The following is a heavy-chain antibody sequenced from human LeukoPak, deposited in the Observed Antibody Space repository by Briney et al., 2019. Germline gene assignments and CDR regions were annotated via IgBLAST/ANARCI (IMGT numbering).Heavy chain of an antibody. CDR1: GGSISSDIYN. D-gene: IGHD5-18*01. Sequence: PSETLSLICTVSGGSISSDIYNWTWIRQHPGEGREWIGYIDYSGSTYYNPSLKSRVTISIDTSKNQFSLTLRSVTAADTAIYYCARVALTRYSYDVLWGLGTLVTVSS. CDR2: IDYSGST. V-gene: IGHV4-31*03. CDR3: ARVALTRYSYDVL. J-gene: IGHJ4*02.